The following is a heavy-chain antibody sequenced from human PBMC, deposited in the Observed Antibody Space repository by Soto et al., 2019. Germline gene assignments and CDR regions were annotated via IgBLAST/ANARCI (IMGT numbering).Heavy chain of an antibody. J-gene: IGHJ4*02. CDR3: TRPPPLEPAHFDS. CDR2: ISAYNSNT. CDR1: GYTFTSYG. V-gene: IGHV1-18*01. Sequence: QVQLVQSGAEVKKPGASVKVSCEASGYTFTSYGISWVRQAPGQGLEWMGWISAYNSNTNYAQKLQGRVTMTTDTSTSTASMELRSLRSDYTAVYYCTRPPPLEPAHFDSWGQGALVTVSS.